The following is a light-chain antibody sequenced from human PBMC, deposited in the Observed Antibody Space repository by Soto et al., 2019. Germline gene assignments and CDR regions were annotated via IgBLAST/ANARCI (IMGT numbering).Light chain of an antibody. CDR1: SSDVGGYKY. CDR3: SSYTRSSTLYV. CDR2: DVS. Sequence: QSALTQPASVSGSPGQSITISCTGTSSDVGGYKYVSWYQQHPGKAPKLLIYDVSNRPSGVSNRFSGSKSGNTASLTISGLQAEDEADYYCSSYTRSSTLYVFGTGTKLTVL. J-gene: IGLJ1*01. V-gene: IGLV2-14*01.